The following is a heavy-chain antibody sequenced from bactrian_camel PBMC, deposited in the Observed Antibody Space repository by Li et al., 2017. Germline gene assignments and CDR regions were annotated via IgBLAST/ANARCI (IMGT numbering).Heavy chain of an antibody. CDR2: YFGSSGST. CDR3: VAARPGTPCSGDFRSAGFGPWQY. D-gene: IGHD2*01. J-gene: IGHJ4*01. CDR1: GYSYSMKTRY. V-gene: IGHV3S53*01. Sequence: HVQLVESGGGSVQAGGSLRLSCVGSGYSYSMKTRYIGWFRQAPGKEREAVAKLYFGSSGSTYYDEAVKGRFTISKNDEENTVYLQRSNLRPQDTAVYYCVAARPGTPCSGDFRSAGFGPWQYWGQGTQVTVS.